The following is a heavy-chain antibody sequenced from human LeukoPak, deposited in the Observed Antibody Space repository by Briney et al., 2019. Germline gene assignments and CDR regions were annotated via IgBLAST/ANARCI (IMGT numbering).Heavy chain of an antibody. Sequence: SETLSLTCTVSGGSISSYYWSWIRQPAGKGLEWIGRIYTSGSTNYNPSLKSRDTMSVDTSKNQFSLKLSSVTAADTAVYYCARGQGYCSSTSCFLWFDPWGQGTLVTVSS. J-gene: IGHJ5*02. D-gene: IGHD2-2*01. CDR1: GGSISSYY. V-gene: IGHV4-4*07. CDR2: IYTSGST. CDR3: ARGQGYCSSTSCFLWFDP.